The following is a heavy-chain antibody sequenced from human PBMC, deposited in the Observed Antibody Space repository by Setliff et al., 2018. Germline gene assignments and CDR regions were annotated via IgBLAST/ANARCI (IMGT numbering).Heavy chain of an antibody. V-gene: IGHV4-38-2*01. D-gene: IGHD2-15*01. CDR1: GLSVNSDYF. CDR2: IFHDGKT. CDR3: ARREVVAAGADAFDI. J-gene: IGHJ3*02. Sequence: SETLSLTCAVSGLSVNSDYFWGWIRQTPGKGLEWIGNIFHDGKTYYNPSLKSRVTISVDTSKNHFSLRLRSVTAADTAVYYCARREVVAAGADAFDIWGQGTVVTVSS.